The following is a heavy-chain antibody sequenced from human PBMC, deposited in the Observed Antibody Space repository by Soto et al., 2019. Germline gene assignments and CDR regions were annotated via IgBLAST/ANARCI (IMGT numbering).Heavy chain of an antibody. CDR2: IIPIFGTA. Sequence: SVKVSCKASGHTFTSYAMHWVRQAPGQGLEWMGGIIPIFGTADYAQKFQGRVTITADESTSTAYMELSSLRSEDTAVYYCACTVSNYYYYGMDVWGQGTTVTVSS. J-gene: IGHJ6*02. D-gene: IGHD2-8*01. V-gene: IGHV1-69*13. CDR1: GHTFTSYA. CDR3: ACTVSNYYYYGMDV.